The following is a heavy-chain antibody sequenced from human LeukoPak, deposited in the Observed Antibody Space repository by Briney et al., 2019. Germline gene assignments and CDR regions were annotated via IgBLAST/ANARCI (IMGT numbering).Heavy chain of an antibody. CDR2: ISHDGSKE. J-gene: IGHJ4*02. CDR1: GFTFASYA. D-gene: IGHD6-19*01. Sequence: PGGSLTLSCAASGFTFASYAINWVRQAPGKGLEWVAVISHDGSKEYYADSVKGRFTISRDNSRNTLYLQMNSLRAEDTAVYYCAKDGYISGGVYFDYWGQGTLVTVSS. V-gene: IGHV3-30*18. CDR3: AKDGYISGGVYFDY.